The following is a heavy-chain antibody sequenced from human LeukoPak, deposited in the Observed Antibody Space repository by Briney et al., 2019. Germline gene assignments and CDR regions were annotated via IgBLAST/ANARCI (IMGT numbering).Heavy chain of an antibody. V-gene: IGHV3-21*01. CDR2: ISSGSSYI. CDR1: GFTFSRYG. J-gene: IGHJ4*02. D-gene: IGHD4-23*01. Sequence: GGSLRLSCVASGFTFSRYGMNGVRQAPGKGREWGSSISSGSSYIYYADSVKGRFTISRDNPKNSLYLQLNSLRAEDTALYYCARGVTQAGADYWGQGTLVTVSS. CDR3: ARGVTQAGADY.